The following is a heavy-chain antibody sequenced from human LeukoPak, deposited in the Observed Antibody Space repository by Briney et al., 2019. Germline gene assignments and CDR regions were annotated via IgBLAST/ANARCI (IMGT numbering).Heavy chain of an antibody. CDR2: IYYSGCT. V-gene: IGHV4-59*01. D-gene: IGHD4-23*01. CDR3: ARPSGGNSNY. J-gene: IGHJ4*02. CDR1: GGSISSFY. Sequence: SETLSLTCTVSGGSISSFYWSWIRQPPGKGLEWIGHIYYSGCTNYNPSLNSRVTISVDTSKNQFSLKLSSVTAADTAVYYCARPSGGNSNYWGQGTLVTVPS.